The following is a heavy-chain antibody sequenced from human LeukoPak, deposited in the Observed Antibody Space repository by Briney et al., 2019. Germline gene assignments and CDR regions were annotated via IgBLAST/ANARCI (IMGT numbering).Heavy chain of an antibody. CDR1: GGTFGGYY. CDR3: ARAGNVLVVTQKKKKPIDL. D-gene: IGHD3-10*01. CDR2: INHFGTT. J-gene: IGHJ5*02. Sequence: SETLSLTCGVYGGTFGGYYWTWIRQAPGKGPEWIGEINHFGTTNYSPSLKSRLTISVDTAKKEFSLNLRSVTAADTAVYYCARAGNVLVVTQKKKKPIDLWAQGTQVVVSS. V-gene: IGHV4-34*01.